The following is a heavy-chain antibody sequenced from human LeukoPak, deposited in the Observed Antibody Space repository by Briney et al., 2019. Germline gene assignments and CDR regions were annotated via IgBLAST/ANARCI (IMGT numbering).Heavy chain of an antibody. CDR2: INPNSGGT. D-gene: IGHD3-10*01. CDR3: ARVYGSGSYFMANWFDP. CDR1: GYTFTGYY. Sequence: ASVKVSCKASGYTFTGYYMHWVRQAPAQGLEWMGWINPNSGGTNYAQKFQGRVTMTRDTSISTAYMELSRLRSDDTAVYYCARVYGSGSYFMANWFDPWGQGTLVTVSS. J-gene: IGHJ5*02. V-gene: IGHV1-2*02.